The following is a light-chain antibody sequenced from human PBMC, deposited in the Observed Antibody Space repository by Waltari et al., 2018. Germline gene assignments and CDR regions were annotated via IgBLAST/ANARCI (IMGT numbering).Light chain of an antibody. V-gene: IGLV6-57*03. J-gene: IGLJ3*02. CDR2: EDN. CDR3: QSYDSSSRV. CDR1: RGSIPSHY. Sequence: NFMLTQPHSLSESPGKTVTISCTRSRGSIPSHYVQWFQQRPGSAPTTVIYEDNQRPSGVPDRFSGSIDTSSNSASLTISGLTTEDEADYYCQSYDSSSRVFGGGTKLTVL.